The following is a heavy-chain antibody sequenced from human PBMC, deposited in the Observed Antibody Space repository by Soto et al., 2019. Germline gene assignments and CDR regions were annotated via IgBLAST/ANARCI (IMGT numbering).Heavy chain of an antibody. Sequence: PGESLKISCKGSGYSFSSYWIAWARQLPGKGLEWMGIIFPSDSDTRYSPSFQGQVTISADRSTSTVFLQWASLKASDTAVYFCARKDKSGYFNWFDPWGQGTLVTVSS. CDR1: GYSFSSYW. V-gene: IGHV5-51*01. CDR3: ARKDKSGYFNWFDP. J-gene: IGHJ5*02. D-gene: IGHD3-22*01. CDR2: IFPSDSDT.